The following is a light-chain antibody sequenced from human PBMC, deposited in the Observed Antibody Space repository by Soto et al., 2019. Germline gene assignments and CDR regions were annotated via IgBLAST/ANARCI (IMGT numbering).Light chain of an antibody. CDR3: QQSYSTLQT. Sequence: DIQMTQSPSSLSASVGDRVTITCRASQSISSYLNWYQQKPGKAPKLLIYAASSLQSGVPSRFSGSGSGTDFTLTISSLQPEDFATYYYQQSYSTLQTFGHGTNVEIK. CDR2: AAS. J-gene: IGKJ1*01. V-gene: IGKV1-39*01. CDR1: QSISSY.